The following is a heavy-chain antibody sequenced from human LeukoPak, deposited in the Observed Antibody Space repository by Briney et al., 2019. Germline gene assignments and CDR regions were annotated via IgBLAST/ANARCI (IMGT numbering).Heavy chain of an antibody. D-gene: IGHD5-18*01. Sequence: SVKVSYKASGGTFSSYAISWVRQAPGQGLEWMGGIIPIFGTANYAQKFQGRVTITADESTSTAYMELSSLRSEDTAVYYCARVFGGYSYGSDWFDPWGQGTLVTVSS. J-gene: IGHJ5*02. CDR1: GGTFSSYA. CDR3: ARVFGGYSYGSDWFDP. V-gene: IGHV1-69*13. CDR2: IIPIFGTA.